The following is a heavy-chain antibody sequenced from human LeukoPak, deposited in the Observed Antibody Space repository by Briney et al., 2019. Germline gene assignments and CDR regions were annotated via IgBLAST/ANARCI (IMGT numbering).Heavy chain of an antibody. J-gene: IGHJ4*02. CDR3: ASAVVGGSMGY. CDR2: IYYSGST. D-gene: IGHD3-16*01. V-gene: IGHV4-59*01. Sequence: SETLSLTCTVSGGSISSYYWSWIRQPPGKGLEWIGYIYYSGSTNYNPSLKSRVTISVDTSKNQFSLKLSSVTAADTAVYYCASAVVGGSMGYWGQGTLVTVSS. CDR1: GGSISSYY.